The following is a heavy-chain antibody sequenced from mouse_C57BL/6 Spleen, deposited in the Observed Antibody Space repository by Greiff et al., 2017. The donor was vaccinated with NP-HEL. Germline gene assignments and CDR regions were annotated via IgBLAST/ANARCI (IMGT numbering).Heavy chain of an antibody. D-gene: IGHD1-1*01. CDR1: GFNIKDYY. J-gene: IGHJ2*01. CDR2: IDPEDGDT. CDR3: TTPPLHPDYFGSRGY. V-gene: IGHV14-1*01. Sequence: EVQRVESGAELVRPGASVKLSCTASGFNIKDYYMHWVKQRPEQGLEWIGRIDPEDGDTEYAPKFPGKATMTADTSSNTAYLQLSSLTSEGTAVYYCTTPPLHPDYFGSRGYWGQGATLTVSS.